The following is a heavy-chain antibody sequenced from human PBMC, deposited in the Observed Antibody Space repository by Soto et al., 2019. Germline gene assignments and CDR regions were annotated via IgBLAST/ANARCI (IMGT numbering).Heavy chain of an antibody. Sequence: SETLSLTCTVSGGSISSSSYYWGWIRQPPGEGLEWIGSIYYSVSTYYNPSLKSRVTISVDTSKNQFSLKLSSVTAADTAVYYCARHPHLYYYYYMDVWGKGTTVTVSS. J-gene: IGHJ6*03. V-gene: IGHV4-39*01. CDR2: IYYSVST. CDR1: GGSISSSSYY. CDR3: ARHPHLYYYYYMDV.